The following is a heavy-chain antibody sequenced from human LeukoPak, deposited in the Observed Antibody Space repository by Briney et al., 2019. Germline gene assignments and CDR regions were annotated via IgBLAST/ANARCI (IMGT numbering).Heavy chain of an antibody. D-gene: IGHD2-2*01. V-gene: IGHV4-4*07. CDR1: GGSISSYY. J-gene: IGHJ3*02. Sequence: SETLSLTCTVSGGSISSYYWSWIRQPAGKGLEWIGRIYTSGSTNYNPSLKSRVTMSVDTSKNQFSLKLSSVTAADTAVYYCARGSSSTRLGALDIWGQGTMVTVSS. CDR3: ARGSSSTRLGALDI. CDR2: IYTSGST.